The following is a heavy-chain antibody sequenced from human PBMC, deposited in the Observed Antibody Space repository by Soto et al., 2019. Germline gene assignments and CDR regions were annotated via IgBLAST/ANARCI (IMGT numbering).Heavy chain of an antibody. CDR1: GGSISSGGYY. J-gene: IGHJ4*02. Sequence: SETLSLTCTVSGGSISSGGYYWSWIRQHPGKGLEWIGYIYYSGSTYYNPSLKSRVTISVDTSKNQFSLKLSSVTAADTAVYYCARATIAGSWYFDYWGQGTLVTVSS. CDR3: ARATIAGSWYFDY. CDR2: IYYSGST. V-gene: IGHV4-31*03. D-gene: IGHD6-13*01.